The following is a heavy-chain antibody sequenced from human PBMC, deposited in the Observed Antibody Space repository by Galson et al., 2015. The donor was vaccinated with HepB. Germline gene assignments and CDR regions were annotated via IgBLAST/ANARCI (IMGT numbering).Heavy chain of an antibody. D-gene: IGHD2-21*01. V-gene: IGHV3-23*01. CDR3: VKRNHYGGGDYPLHS. CDR1: GVTFTNCL. CDR2: IRCGGTDT. Sequence: SLRLSCAASGVTFTNCLVSWVRQAPGKGLEWVSTIRCGGTDTYYTDSVKGRFTISSDISRNMMFLQMNSLRAEDSATYYCVKRNHYGGGDYPLHSWGQGTLVTVSS. J-gene: IGHJ4*02.